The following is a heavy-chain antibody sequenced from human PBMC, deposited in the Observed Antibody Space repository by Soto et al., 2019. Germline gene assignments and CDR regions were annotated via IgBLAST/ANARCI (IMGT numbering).Heavy chain of an antibody. CDR3: ARSPGYYYNYSMDV. Sequence: SETLSLTCAVSRGSFVGYYWSWIRQPPGKGLEWIGEIDFSGTINYSPSLKSRVAISIDTSRSQFSLDLLSATAADTAVYFCARSPGYYYNYSMDVWAQGTTVTVSS. D-gene: IGHD3-3*01. J-gene: IGHJ6*02. V-gene: IGHV4-34*01. CDR2: IDFSGTI. CDR1: RGSFVGYY.